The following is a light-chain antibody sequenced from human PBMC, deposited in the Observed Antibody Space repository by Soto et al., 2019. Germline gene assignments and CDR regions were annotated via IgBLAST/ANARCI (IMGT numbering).Light chain of an antibody. CDR2: RNN. V-gene: IGLV1-47*01. J-gene: IGLJ2*01. Sequence: QSVLTQSPSASGTPGQRVTISCSGSSSNIGSNYVYWYQQLPGTAPKLLIYRNNQRPSGVPDRFSGSKSGTSASLAISGLRSEDEADYYCAAWDDSLSGPLVFGGGTKLTVL. CDR1: SSNIGSNY. CDR3: AAWDDSLSGPLV.